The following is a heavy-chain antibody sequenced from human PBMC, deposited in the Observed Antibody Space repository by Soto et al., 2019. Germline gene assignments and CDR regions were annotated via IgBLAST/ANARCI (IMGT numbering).Heavy chain of an antibody. Sequence: PLRLSCTASGFTFGSYAISWFRQAPGKGLEWVGFIRSKAYYGTTEYAASVNGRFTFSRDDSKSIAYLQMNSLKTEDTAVYYCTRGMYSEYETSPLFFDYWGQGTLVTVSS. CDR2: IRSKAYYGTT. CDR3: TRGMYSEYETSPLFFDY. CDR1: GFTFGSYA. V-gene: IGHV3-49*03. D-gene: IGHD5-12*01. J-gene: IGHJ4*02.